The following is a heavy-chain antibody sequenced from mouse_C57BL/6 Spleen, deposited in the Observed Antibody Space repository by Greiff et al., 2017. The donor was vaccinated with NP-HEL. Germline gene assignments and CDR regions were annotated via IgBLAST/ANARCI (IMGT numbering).Heavy chain of an antibody. V-gene: IGHV1-53*01. CDR1: GYTFTSYW. CDR2: INPSNGGT. CDR3: ARKGSYYYGSSLDY. J-gene: IGHJ2*01. D-gene: IGHD1-1*01. Sequence: QVHVKQPGTELVKPGASVKLSCKASGYTFTSYWMHWVKQRPGQGLEWIGNINPSNGGTNYNEKFKSKATLTVDKSSSTAYMQLSSLTSEDSAVYYCARKGSYYYGSSLDYWGQGTTLTVSS.